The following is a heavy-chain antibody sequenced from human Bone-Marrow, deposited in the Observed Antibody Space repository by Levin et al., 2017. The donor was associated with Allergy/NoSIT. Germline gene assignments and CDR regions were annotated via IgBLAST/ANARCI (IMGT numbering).Heavy chain of an antibody. V-gene: IGHV1-8*01. CDR2: MNPNSGNT. J-gene: IGHJ6*02. D-gene: IGHD2-2*01. Sequence: ASVKVSCKASGYTFTSYDINWLRQATGQGLEWMGWMNPNSGNTGYAQKFQGRVTMTRNTSISTAYMELSSLRSEDTAVYYCARWHCSSTSCYVVYIHYYGMDVWGQGTTVTVSS. CDR3: ARWHCSSTSCYVVYIHYYGMDV. CDR1: GYTFTSYD.